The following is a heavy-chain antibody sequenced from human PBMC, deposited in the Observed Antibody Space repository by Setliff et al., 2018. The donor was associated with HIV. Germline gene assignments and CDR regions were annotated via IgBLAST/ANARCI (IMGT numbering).Heavy chain of an antibody. CDR3: ARDRSNWNYGKNYMDV. Sequence: SETLSLTCTVSGGSIINNFWSWIRLPPGKGLEYIGYIYYSGNTDYNPSLKSRVTISVDTSRNQFSLKLSSVTAADTAVYYCARDRSNWNYGKNYMDVWGKGTTVTVSS. CDR2: IYYSGNT. D-gene: IGHD1-7*01. V-gene: IGHV4-59*12. J-gene: IGHJ6*03. CDR1: GGSIINNF.